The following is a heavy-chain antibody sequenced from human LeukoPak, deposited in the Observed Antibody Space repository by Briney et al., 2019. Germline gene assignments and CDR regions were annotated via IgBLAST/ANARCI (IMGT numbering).Heavy chain of an antibody. V-gene: IGHV3-11*04. J-gene: IGHJ1*01. CDR1: GFTFSDYY. D-gene: IGHD6-13*01. Sequence: GGSLRLSCAASGFTFSDYYMSWIRQAPGKGLEWVSYISGSGGTIDYADSVKGRFTISRDNAKNSLYLQMNRLRAEDTAVYYCARGLSSSWFFWGQGTLVTVSS. CDR2: ISGSGGTI. CDR3: ARGLSSSWFF.